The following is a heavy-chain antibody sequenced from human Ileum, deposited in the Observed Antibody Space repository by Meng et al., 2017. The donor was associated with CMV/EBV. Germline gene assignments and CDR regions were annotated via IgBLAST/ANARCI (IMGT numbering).Heavy chain of an antibody. CDR2: INTNTGNP. J-gene: IGHJ4*02. V-gene: IGHV7-4-1*02. CDR1: VYNLISNN. D-gene: IGHD3-3*01. Sequence: QVQLVQSGSEVKKPGASVKVSCKASVYNLISNNMIWVRQAPGQGPEWMGWINTNTGNPTYAQGFAGRFVFSLDTSVSTAFLQINSLKAEDTAVYYCARDGLSGRYFDYWGQGTLVTVSS. CDR3: ARDGLSGRYFDY.